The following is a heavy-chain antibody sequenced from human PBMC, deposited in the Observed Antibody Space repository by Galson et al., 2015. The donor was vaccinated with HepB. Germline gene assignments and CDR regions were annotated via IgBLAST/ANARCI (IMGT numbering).Heavy chain of an antibody. V-gene: IGHV3-33*08. Sequence: SLRLSCAASGFTFSSYGMHWVRQAPGKGLEWVAVIWYDGSNKYYADSVKGRFTISRDSSKNTLYLQMNSLRAEDTAVYYCARDLWGYSYGYRGAFEYWGQGTLVTVSS. J-gene: IGHJ4*02. D-gene: IGHD5-18*01. CDR2: IWYDGSNK. CDR3: ARDLWGYSYGYRGAFEY. CDR1: GFTFSSYG.